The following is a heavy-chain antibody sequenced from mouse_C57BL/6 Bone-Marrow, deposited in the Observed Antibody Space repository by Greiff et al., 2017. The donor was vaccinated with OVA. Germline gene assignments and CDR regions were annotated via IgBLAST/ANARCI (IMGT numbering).Heavy chain of an antibody. V-gene: IGHV5-6*01. CDR3: ARHEDWDYFDY. J-gene: IGHJ2*01. CDR2: ISSGGSYT. D-gene: IGHD4-1*01. Sequence: EVKLQESGGDLVKPGGSLKLSCAASGFTFSSYGMSWVRQTPDKRLEWVATISSGGSYTYYPDSVKGRFTISRDNAKNTLYLQMSSLKSEDTAMYYCARHEDWDYFDYWGQGTTLTVSS. CDR1: GFTFSSYG.